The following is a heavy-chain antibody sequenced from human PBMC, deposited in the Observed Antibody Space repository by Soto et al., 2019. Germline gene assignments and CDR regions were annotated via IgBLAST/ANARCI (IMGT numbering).Heavy chain of an antibody. CDR1: GGSISSSSYY. J-gene: IGHJ5*02. V-gene: IGHV4-39*01. CDR2: IYYSGST. Sequence: QLQLQESGPGLVKPSETLSLTCTVSGGSISSSSYYWGWIRQPPGKGLEWIGSIYYSGSTYYNPSLKSRVTMSVDTSKNQFSLKLSSVTAADTAVYYCARHFAITMVRAPAPYWFDPWGQGTLVTVSS. CDR3: ARHFAITMVRAPAPYWFDP. D-gene: IGHD3-10*01.